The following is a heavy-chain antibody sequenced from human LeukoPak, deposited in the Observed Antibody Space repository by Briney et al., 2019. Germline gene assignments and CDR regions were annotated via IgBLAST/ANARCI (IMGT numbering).Heavy chain of an antibody. CDR1: GGSFSGYY. J-gene: IGHJ3*02. CDR3: ARGRVTTSFDI. V-gene: IGHV4-34*01. CDR2: INHSGST. Sequence: PSETLSLTCAVYGGSFSGYYWSWIRQPPGKGLEWIGEINHSGSTNYNPSLKSRVTISVDTSKNQFSLKLSSVTAADAAVYYCARGRVTTSFDIWGQGTMVTVSS. D-gene: IGHD4-17*01.